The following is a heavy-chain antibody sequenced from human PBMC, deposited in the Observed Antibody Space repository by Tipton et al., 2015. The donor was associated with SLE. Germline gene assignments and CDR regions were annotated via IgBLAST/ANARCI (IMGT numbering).Heavy chain of an antibody. CDR3: AREDPLWDAFDI. V-gene: IGHV3-30*04. CDR1: GFTFSSYA. Sequence: QLVQSGGGVVQPGRSLRLSCAASGFTFSSYAMHWVRQAPGKGLEWVAVISYDGSNKYYADSVKGRFTISRDNSKNTLYLQMNSLRAEDTAVYYCAREDPLWDAFDIWGQGTMVTVSS. CDR2: ISYDGSNK. J-gene: IGHJ3*02. D-gene: IGHD3-16*01.